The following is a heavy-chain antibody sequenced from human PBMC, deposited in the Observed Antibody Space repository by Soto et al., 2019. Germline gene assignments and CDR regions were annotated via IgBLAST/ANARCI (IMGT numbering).Heavy chain of an antibody. CDR1: GGSISSGDYY. Sequence: SETLSLTCTVSGGSISSGDYYWSWIRQPPGKGLEWIGYIYYSGSTYYNPSLKSRVTISVDTSKNQFSLKLSSVTAADTAVYYCASISLDHDFWSGYYPHDAFDIWRQGTMVTVSS. CDR2: IYYSGST. D-gene: IGHD3-3*01. V-gene: IGHV4-30-4*01. J-gene: IGHJ3*02. CDR3: ASISLDHDFWSGYYPHDAFDI.